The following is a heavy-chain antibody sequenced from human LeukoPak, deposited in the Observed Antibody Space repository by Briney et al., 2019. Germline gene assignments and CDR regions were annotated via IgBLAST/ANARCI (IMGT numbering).Heavy chain of an antibody. D-gene: IGHD2-15*01. Sequence: SETLSLTCAVYGGSFSGYYWSWIRQPPGKGLEWIGEINHSGSTNYNPSLKSRVTISVDTSKNQFSLKLSSVTAADTAVYYCASSAVIYSSGGSCYISFYYFEYWGQGTLVTVYS. V-gene: IGHV4-34*01. CDR1: GGSFSGYY. CDR2: INHSGST. J-gene: IGHJ4*02. CDR3: ASSAVIYSSGGSCYISFYYFEY.